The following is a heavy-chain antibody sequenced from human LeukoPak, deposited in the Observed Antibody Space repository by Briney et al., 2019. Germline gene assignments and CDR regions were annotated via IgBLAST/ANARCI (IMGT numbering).Heavy chain of an antibody. CDR1: GFTFNSYW. CDR3: AKGGYYYYYYGMDV. CDR2: IKHDGSEK. V-gene: IGHV3-7*03. Sequence: GGSLRLSCAASGFTFNSYWMSWVRQAPGRGLEWVANIKHDGSEKNYVDSVKGRFTISRDNAKDSLYLQMYSLRAEDTAVYYCAKGGYYYYYYGMDVWGQGTTVTVSS. J-gene: IGHJ6*02.